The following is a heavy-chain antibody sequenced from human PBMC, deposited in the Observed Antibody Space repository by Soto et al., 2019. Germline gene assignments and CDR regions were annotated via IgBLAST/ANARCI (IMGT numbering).Heavy chain of an antibody. V-gene: IGHV4-59*01. Sequence: PSETLSLTCTVSGGSISSYYWSWIRQPPGKGLEWIGYIYYSGSTNYNPSLKSRVTISVDTSKNQFSLKLSSVTAADTAVYYCASELRFLDTYYYYYYMDVWGKGTTVTVSS. CDR2: IYYSGST. CDR3: ASELRFLDTYYYYYYMDV. J-gene: IGHJ6*03. D-gene: IGHD3-3*01. CDR1: GGSISSYY.